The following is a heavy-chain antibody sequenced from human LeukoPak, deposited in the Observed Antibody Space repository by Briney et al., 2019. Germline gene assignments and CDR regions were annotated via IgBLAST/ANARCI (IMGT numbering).Heavy chain of an antibody. CDR1: GFTFSSYW. D-gene: IGHD5-18*01. Sequence: GGSLGLSCAASGFTFSSYWMSWVRQAPGKGLEWVANIKQDGSDKYYVDSVKGRFTISRDNAKNSLYLQMNSLRAEDTAVYYCARRGDIQLWFDYYFYMDVWGKGTTVTVSS. CDR2: IKQDGSDK. J-gene: IGHJ6*03. V-gene: IGHV3-7*01. CDR3: ARRGDIQLWFDYYFYMDV.